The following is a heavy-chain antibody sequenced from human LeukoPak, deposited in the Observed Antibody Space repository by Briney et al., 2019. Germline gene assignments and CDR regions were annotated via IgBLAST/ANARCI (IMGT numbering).Heavy chain of an antibody. Sequence: GGSLRLSCAASGFIFSGYSMNWVRQAPGKGLEWVSSISETSSHISYADSVKGRFTISRDNAKNSLHVQLDSLRVDDTAVYYCARGVVPAAFDYWGQGTLVTVSS. D-gene: IGHD2-2*01. V-gene: IGHV3-21*01. CDR2: ISETSSHI. CDR1: GFIFSGYS. J-gene: IGHJ4*02. CDR3: ARGVVPAAFDY.